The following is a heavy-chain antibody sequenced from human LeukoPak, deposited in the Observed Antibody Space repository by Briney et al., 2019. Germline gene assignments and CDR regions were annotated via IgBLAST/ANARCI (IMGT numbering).Heavy chain of an antibody. CDR2: ISRSSNYI. Sequence: KPGGSLRLSRAASGFTFSSYSMNWVRQAPGKGLEWVSSISRSSNYIYHADSLKGRFTISRDNAKNSLYLQMNSLRAEDTAVYYCARGGYSDRNFLGDYWGQGTLVTVSS. D-gene: IGHD3-22*01. CDR3: ARGGYSDRNFLGDY. J-gene: IGHJ4*02. CDR1: GFTFSSYS. V-gene: IGHV3-21*01.